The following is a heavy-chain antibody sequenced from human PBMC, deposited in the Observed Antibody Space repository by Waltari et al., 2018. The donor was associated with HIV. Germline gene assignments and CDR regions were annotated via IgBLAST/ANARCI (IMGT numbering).Heavy chain of an antibody. J-gene: IGHJ4*02. Sequence: QVQLVQSGAEVKKPGASVKVSCKASGYTFTSYDTNWVRQATGKGLEWMGWMNPNSGNTGYAQKFQGRVTMTRNTSISTAYMELSSLRSEDTAVYYCARGSGRGYCSSTSCLFDYWGQGTLVTVSS. D-gene: IGHD2-2*01. CDR1: GYTFTSYD. CDR2: MNPNSGNT. V-gene: IGHV1-8*01. CDR3: ARGSGRGYCSSTSCLFDY.